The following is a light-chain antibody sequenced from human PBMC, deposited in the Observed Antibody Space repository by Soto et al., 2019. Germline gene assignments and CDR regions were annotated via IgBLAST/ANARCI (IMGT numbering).Light chain of an antibody. CDR1: QSVAKNY. Sequence: ETVLTQSPGTLSLSPGERATLSCRASQSVAKNYLAWYQHKPGQGPRLLISGASSRATGIPDRFSGSGPGTDFTLTISRLQPEDFAVYYCLQYASEPLTFGGGTKVEI. J-gene: IGKJ4*01. CDR3: LQYASEPLT. CDR2: GAS. V-gene: IGKV3-20*01.